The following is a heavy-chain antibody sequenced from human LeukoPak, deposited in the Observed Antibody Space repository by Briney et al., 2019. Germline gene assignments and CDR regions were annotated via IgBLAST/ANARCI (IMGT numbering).Heavy chain of an antibody. Sequence: SETLSLTCTVSGGSVTSGNYYWNWIRQPAGKGLEWFGRIYTNGGASYNPSLKSRVTISIDASKNQFSLKLSSVTAADTAVYYCAREPPGYWGQGILVTVSS. CDR2: IYTNGGA. V-gene: IGHV4-61*02. CDR1: GGSVTSGNYY. J-gene: IGHJ4*02. CDR3: AREPPGY.